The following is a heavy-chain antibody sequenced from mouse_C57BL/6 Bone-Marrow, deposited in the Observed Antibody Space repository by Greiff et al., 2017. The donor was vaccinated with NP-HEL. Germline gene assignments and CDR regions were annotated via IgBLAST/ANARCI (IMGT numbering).Heavy chain of an antibody. J-gene: IGHJ3*01. CDR3: ARGGRAWFAY. CDR1: GYTFTDYY. Sequence: EVQLQQSGPVLVKPGASVKMSCKASGYTFTDYYMNWVKQSHGKSLEWIGVINPSNGGTSYNQKFKGKATLTVDKSSSTAYMELNSLTSEDSAVYYCARGGRAWFAYWGQGTLVTVSA. CDR2: INPSNGGT. V-gene: IGHV1-19*01.